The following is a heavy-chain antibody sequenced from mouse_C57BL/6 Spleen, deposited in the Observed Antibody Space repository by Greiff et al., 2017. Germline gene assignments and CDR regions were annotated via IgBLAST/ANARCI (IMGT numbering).Heavy chain of an antibody. CDR3: ARSAYGSSWFAY. CDR1: GYTFTSYW. J-gene: IGHJ3*01. V-gene: IGHV1-53*01. CDR2: INPSNGGT. Sequence: QVQLQQSGTELVKPGASVKLSCKASGYTFTSYWMHWVKQRPGQGLEWIGNINPSNGGTNYNEKFKSKATLTVDKSSSTAYMQLSSLTSEDSAVYYCARSAYGSSWFAYWGQGTLVTVSA. D-gene: IGHD1-1*01.